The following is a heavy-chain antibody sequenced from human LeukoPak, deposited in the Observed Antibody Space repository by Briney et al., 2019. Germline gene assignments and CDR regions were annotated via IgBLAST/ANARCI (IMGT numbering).Heavy chain of an antibody. D-gene: IGHD2-15*01. Sequence: PGGSLRLSCAASGFTFSSYSMNWVRQAPGKGLEWVSYISSSSTIYYADSVKGRFTISRDNAKNSLYLQMNSLRDEDTAVYYCARIGTLLRMDVWGQGTTVTVSS. CDR1: GFTFSSYS. V-gene: IGHV3-48*02. CDR3: ARIGTLLRMDV. CDR2: ISSSSTI. J-gene: IGHJ6*02.